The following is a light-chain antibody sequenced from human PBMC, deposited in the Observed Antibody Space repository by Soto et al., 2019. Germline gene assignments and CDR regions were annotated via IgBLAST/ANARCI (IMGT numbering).Light chain of an antibody. CDR1: QSVSSNY. J-gene: IGKJ5*01. CDR3: QQYDSSPIT. CDR2: GTS. V-gene: IGKV3-20*01. Sequence: LTQSPGPLSLSPGERATLSCRASQSVSSNYLAWYQQKPGQAPRLLIFGTSSRATGIPDRFSGSGSGTEFTLTIDSLQSDDFAVYYCQQYDSSPITFGQGTRLEIK.